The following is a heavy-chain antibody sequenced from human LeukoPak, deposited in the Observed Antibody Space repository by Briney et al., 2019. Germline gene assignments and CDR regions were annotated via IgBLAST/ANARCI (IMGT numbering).Heavy chain of an antibody. Sequence: XSVKVSCKASGYTFTGYYMHWVRQAPGQGLEWMGRINPNSGGTNYAQKFQGRVTMTRDTSISTAYMELSRLRSDDTAVYYCARDLYSGSYYYYYYGMDVWGQGTTVTVSS. J-gene: IGHJ6*02. CDR2: INPNSGGT. CDR1: GYTFTGYY. V-gene: IGHV1-2*06. CDR3: ARDLYSGSYYYYYYGMDV. D-gene: IGHD1-26*01.